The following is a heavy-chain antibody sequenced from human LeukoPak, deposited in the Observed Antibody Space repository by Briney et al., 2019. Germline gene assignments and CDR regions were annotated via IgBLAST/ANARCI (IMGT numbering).Heavy chain of an antibody. CDR2: ISYSGST. Sequence: SETLSLTCTVSGASISSYYWSWIRQPPGKGLEWIGYISYSGSTNYDPSLKSRVTMSVDTSKNQFSLKLSSVTAADTAVYFCARLIYSLGSYFFDYWGQGTLVTVSS. CDR3: ARLIYSLGSYFFDY. V-gene: IGHV4-59*01. D-gene: IGHD5-18*01. J-gene: IGHJ4*02. CDR1: GASISSYY.